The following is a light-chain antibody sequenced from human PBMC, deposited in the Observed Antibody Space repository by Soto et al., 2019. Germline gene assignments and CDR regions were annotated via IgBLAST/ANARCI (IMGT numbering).Light chain of an antibody. CDR2: DAS. Sequence: DIQMTQAPSNLYASVGDTDTVPCRAIQSVSGWLAWYPQKPGEAPKLLIYDASALQRGVPSRCICSGAGTKFTRAIASLQPDDVATDYCQQYERYPCSFGQGTRLE. CDR1: QSVSGW. V-gene: IGKV1-5*01. J-gene: IGKJ2*02. CDR3: QQYERYPCS.